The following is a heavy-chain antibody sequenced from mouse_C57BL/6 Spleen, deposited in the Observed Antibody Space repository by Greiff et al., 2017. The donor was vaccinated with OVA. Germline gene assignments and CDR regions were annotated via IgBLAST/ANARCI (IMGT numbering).Heavy chain of an antibody. V-gene: IGHV1-26*01. CDR1: GYTFTDYY. Sequence: EVQLQQSGPELVKPGASVKISCKASGYTFTDYYMNWVKQSHGKSLEWIGDINPNNGGTSYNQKFKGKATLTVDKSSSTAYMELRSLTSEDSAVYYCARYDSNYDWYFDVWGTGTTVTVSS. D-gene: IGHD2-5*01. CDR2: INPNNGGT. CDR3: ARYDSNYDWYFDV. J-gene: IGHJ1*03.